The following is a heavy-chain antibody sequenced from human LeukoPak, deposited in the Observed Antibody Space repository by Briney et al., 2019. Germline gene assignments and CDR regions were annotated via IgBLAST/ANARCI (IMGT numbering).Heavy chain of an antibody. CDR1: GFTFSAYA. J-gene: IGHJ3*02. CDR3: TTDKVAMIVEEDAFDI. CDR2: VGSDNKP. V-gene: IGHV3-23*01. Sequence: GGSLRLSCEASGFTFSAYAMTWVRQAPGKGLEWVSSVGSDNKPHYSESVKGRFAISRDNSKSMLLLQLNSLRAEDTAVYYCTTDKVAMIVEEDAFDIWGQGTMVTVSS. D-gene: IGHD3-22*01.